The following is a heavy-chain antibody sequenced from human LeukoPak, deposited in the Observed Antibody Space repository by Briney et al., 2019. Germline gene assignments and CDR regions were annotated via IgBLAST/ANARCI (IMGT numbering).Heavy chain of an antibody. CDR2: INHSGST. V-gene: IGHV4-34*01. CDR1: GGYFSGYY. J-gene: IGHJ3*02. Sequence: SETLSLTCAVYGGYFSGYYWSWIRQPPGKGLEWIGEINHSGSTNYNPSLKSRVTISVDTSQNQFSLKLSSVTAADTAVYYCAREPNWGFDAFDIWGQGTMVTVSS. D-gene: IGHD7-27*01. CDR3: AREPNWGFDAFDI.